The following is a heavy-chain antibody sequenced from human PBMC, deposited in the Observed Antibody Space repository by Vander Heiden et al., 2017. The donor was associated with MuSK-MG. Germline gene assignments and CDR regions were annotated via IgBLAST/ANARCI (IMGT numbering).Heavy chain of an antibody. CDR1: GGSISSYY. V-gene: IGHV4-59*01. CDR3: ARDLLIAAAGTSWWFDP. Sequence: QVQLQESGPGLVKPSETLSLTCTVSGGSISSYYWSLIRQPPGKGLEWIGYIYYSGSTNYNPSLKRRVTISVDTSKNQFSLKMSSVTAADTAVYYCARDLLIAAAGTSWWFDPWGQGTMVTVYS. CDR2: IYYSGST. J-gene: IGHJ5*02. D-gene: IGHD6-13*01.